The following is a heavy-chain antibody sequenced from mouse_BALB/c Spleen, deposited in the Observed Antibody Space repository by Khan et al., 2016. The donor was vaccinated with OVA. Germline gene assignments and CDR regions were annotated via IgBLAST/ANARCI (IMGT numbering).Heavy chain of an antibody. CDR1: GYTFTSNT. CDR3: ARRTTGYTMDY. D-gene: IGHD2-14*01. CDR2: INPRSGYT. Sequence: SGAELARPGASVRMSCKASGYTFTSNTMHWVKQRPGQGLEWIGYINPRSGYTNYNQNFKDKATLTADKSSSTAYMQLSSLTSEDSAVYYCARRTTGYTMDYWGQGTSVTVSS. J-gene: IGHJ4*01. V-gene: IGHV1-4*01.